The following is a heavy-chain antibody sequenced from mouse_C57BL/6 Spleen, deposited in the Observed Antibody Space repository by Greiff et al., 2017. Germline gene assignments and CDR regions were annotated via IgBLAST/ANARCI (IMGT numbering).Heavy chain of an antibody. Sequence: VQLQESGPGLVAPSQSLSITCTVSGFSLTSYGVHWVRQPPGTGLEWLLVIWSGGSTTYNSALKSRLSISKDNSKSQVFLKMNSLQTDDTAMYYCARHDYGYDGGAWFAYWGQGTLVTVSA. CDR3: ARHDYGYDGGAWFAY. D-gene: IGHD2-2*01. CDR1: GFSLTSYG. V-gene: IGHV2-6-1*01. CDR2: IWSGGST. J-gene: IGHJ3*01.